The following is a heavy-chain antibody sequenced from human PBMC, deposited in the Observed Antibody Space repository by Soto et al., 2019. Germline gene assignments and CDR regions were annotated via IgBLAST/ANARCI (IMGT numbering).Heavy chain of an antibody. D-gene: IGHD5-12*01. CDR1: GYSFTSYW. V-gene: IGHV5-51*01. CDR2: IYPGDSDT. J-gene: IGHJ6*02. CDR3: ARRGGYSGYDYRMDV. Sequence: VESLKISCKGSGYSFTSYWIGWVRQMPVKGLEWVGIIYPGDSDTRYSPSFQGQVTISADKSISTAYLQWSSLKASDTAIYYCARRGGYSGYDYRMDVWGQGTTVTVSS.